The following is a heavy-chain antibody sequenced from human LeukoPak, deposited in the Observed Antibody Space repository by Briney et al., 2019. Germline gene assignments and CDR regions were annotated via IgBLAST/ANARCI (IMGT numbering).Heavy chain of an antibody. J-gene: IGHJ4*02. CDR2: ISGDGSSA. Sequence: GGSLRLSWAASGFTFTDYWMHWIRQAPGGGLVWLSRISGDGSSAYYADPVMGRFTISRDNAKNTLYLQMNSLKPGDTAVYYCARPHTGFDSWGQGTLVTVSS. CDR3: ARPHTGFDS. CDR1: GFTFTDYW. V-gene: IGHV3-74*01.